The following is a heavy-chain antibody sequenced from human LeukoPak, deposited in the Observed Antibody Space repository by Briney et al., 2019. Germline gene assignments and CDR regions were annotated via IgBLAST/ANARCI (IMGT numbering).Heavy chain of an antibody. V-gene: IGHV3-23*01. CDR2: ISGSGGST. Sequence: GGSLRLSCAASGFTFSSYAMSWVRQAPEKGLEWVSAISGSGGSTYYADSVKGRFTISRDNSKNTLYLQMNSLRAEDTAVYYCASKRIYYDSSHDYWGQGTLVTVSS. CDR1: GFTFSSYA. CDR3: ASKRIYYDSSHDY. D-gene: IGHD3-22*01. J-gene: IGHJ4*02.